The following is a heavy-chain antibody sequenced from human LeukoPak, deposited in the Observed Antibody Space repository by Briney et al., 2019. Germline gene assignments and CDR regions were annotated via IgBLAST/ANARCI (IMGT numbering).Heavy chain of an antibody. CDR3: ARATYGSGSYYNR. D-gene: IGHD3-10*01. V-gene: IGHV4-34*01. Sequence: SETLSLTCAVYGGSFSGYYWSWIRQPPGKGLEWIGEINHSGSTNYNPSLKSRVTISVDTSKNQFSLKLGSVTAADTAVYYCARATYGSGSYYNRWGQGTLVTVSS. J-gene: IGHJ4*02. CDR1: GGSFSGYY. CDR2: INHSGST.